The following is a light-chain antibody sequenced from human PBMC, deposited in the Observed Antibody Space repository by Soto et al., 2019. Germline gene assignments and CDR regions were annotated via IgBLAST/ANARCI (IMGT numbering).Light chain of an antibody. V-gene: IGLV2-14*01. CDR3: SSYTSSVGV. CDR1: SSDVGGYNY. CDR2: EVS. J-gene: IGLJ3*02. Sequence: QSVLTQPASVSGSPGQSITISCTGTSSDVGGYNYVSWYQQHPGKAPKLMIYEVSNRPPGVSNRFSGSKSGNTASLTISGLQAEDEADYYCSSYTSSVGVFGGGTKLTVL.